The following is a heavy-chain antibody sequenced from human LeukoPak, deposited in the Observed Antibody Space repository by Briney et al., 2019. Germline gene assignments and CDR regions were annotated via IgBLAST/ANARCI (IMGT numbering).Heavy chain of an antibody. J-gene: IGHJ6*03. Sequence: GGSLRLSCEVSGFTFRSYSMNWVRQAPGKGLEWVSSISSSSSYIHYADSVKGRFTISRDNSKNTLYLQMNSLRAEDTAVYYCAKDVNDILTGYYLGYYYYYMDVWGKGTTVTISS. CDR2: ISSSSSYI. CDR3: AKDVNDILTGYYLGYYYYYMDV. D-gene: IGHD3-9*01. CDR1: GFTFRSYS. V-gene: IGHV3-21*04.